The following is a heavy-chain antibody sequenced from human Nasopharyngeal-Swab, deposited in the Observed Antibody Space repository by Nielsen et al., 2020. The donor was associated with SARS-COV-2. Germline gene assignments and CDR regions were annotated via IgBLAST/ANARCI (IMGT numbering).Heavy chain of an antibody. D-gene: IGHD6-19*01. Sequence: ASVKVSCKASGYTFTGFYMHWVRQAPGQGLEWMGWINPNSGGTSYAQKFQGRVTMTRDTSTSTVYMELSSLTSEDTAVYYCARSPYSSGWYYFDYWGQGTLVTVSS. V-gene: IGHV1-2*02. CDR1: GYTFTGFY. CDR3: ARSPYSSGWYYFDY. J-gene: IGHJ4*02. CDR2: INPNSGGT.